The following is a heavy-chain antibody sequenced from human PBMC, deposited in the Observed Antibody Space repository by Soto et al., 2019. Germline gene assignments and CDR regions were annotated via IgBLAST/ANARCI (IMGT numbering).Heavy chain of an antibody. CDR3: ARDRRCSSTSCYTFGNWFDP. Sequence: ASVKVSCKASGCTFTSYGISWVRQAPGQGLEWMGWISAYNGNTNYAQKLQGRVTMTTDTSTSTAYMELRSLRSDDTAVYYCARDRRCSSTSCYTFGNWFDPWGQGTLVTVSS. V-gene: IGHV1-18*04. CDR2: ISAYNGNT. CDR1: GCTFTSYG. D-gene: IGHD2-2*02. J-gene: IGHJ5*02.